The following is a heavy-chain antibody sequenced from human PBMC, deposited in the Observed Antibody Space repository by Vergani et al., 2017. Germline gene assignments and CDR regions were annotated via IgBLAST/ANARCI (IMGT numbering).Heavy chain of an antibody. CDR3: AKLFRCWGIDY. CDR1: GFTLSNYD. Sequence: QVQLVESGGGVVQRGGSLRLSCATSGFTLSNYDMQWIRQGPGKGLEFVAFIQFDGSNQYYADSVKGRFTLSRDFSKNTLYLQINSLRTVDTATYYLAKLFRCWGIDYWCKGTQVIVSS. CDR2: IQFDGSNQ. V-gene: IGHV3-30*02. J-gene: IGHJ4*02. D-gene: IGHD3-16*01.